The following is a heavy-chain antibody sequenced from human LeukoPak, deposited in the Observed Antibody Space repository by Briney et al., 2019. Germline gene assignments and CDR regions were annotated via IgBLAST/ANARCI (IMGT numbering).Heavy chain of an antibody. CDR1: GFTFSSYG. CDR2: IRYDGSNK. D-gene: IGHD2-2*01. J-gene: IGHJ4*02. CDR3: AKDRLFGIVVVPAAFDY. V-gene: IGHV3-30*02. Sequence: PGGSLRLSCAASGFTFSSYGMHWVRQAPSKGLEWVAFIRYDGSNKYYADSVKGRFTISRDNSKNTLYLQMNSLRAEDTAVYYCAKDRLFGIVVVPAAFDYWGQGTLVTVSS.